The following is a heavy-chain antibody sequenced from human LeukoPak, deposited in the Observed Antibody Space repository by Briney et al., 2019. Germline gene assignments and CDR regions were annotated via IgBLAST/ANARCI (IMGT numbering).Heavy chain of an antibody. J-gene: IGHJ6*03. V-gene: IGHV4-59*08. CDR3: ARQGAYSSSWYYYYYYMDV. CDR1: GDSISTYY. CDR2: IYYRVTS. D-gene: IGHD6-13*01. Sequence: PSETLSLTCTVSGDSISTYYWSWIRQPPGKGLEWIGYIYYRVTSDYNPSLKSRVTMSVDMSTRQISLKLSSVTAADTAVYYCARQGAYSSSWYYYYYYMDVWGKGTTVTISS.